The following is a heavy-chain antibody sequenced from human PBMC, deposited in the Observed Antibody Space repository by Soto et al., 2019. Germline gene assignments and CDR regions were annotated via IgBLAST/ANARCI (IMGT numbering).Heavy chain of an antibody. D-gene: IGHD3-10*01. V-gene: IGHV4-59*01. CDR1: GGSISSYY. Sequence: SETLSLTCTVSGGSISSYYWSWIRQPPGKGLEWIGYIYYSGSTNYNPSLKSRVTISVDTSKNQFSLKLSSVTAADTAVYYCARLVLIDGLQNFDYWGQGTLVTVSS. CDR3: ARLVLIDGLQNFDY. CDR2: IYYSGST. J-gene: IGHJ4*02.